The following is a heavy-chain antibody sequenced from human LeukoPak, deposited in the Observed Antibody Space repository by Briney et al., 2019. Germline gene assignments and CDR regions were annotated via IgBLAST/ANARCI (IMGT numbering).Heavy chain of an antibody. CDR2: IKQDGSEK. Sequence: AGSLRLSCAASGFTFSSYWMSWVRQAPGKGLEWVANIKQDGSEKYYVDSVKGRFTISRDNAKNSLYLQMNSLRAEDTAVYYCARPGGYYYYYYLDVWGKGTTVTVSS. D-gene: IGHD3-16*01. J-gene: IGHJ6*03. CDR3: ARPGGYYYYYYLDV. CDR1: GFTFSSYW. V-gene: IGHV3-7*01.